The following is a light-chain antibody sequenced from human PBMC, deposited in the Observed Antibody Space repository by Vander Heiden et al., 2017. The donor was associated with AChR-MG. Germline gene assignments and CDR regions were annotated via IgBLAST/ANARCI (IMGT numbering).Light chain of an antibody. J-gene: IGLJ2*01. CDR1: SSNIGAGYD. CDR2: ANS. CDR3: QSYDSSHVV. Sequence: QSVLTQPPSVSGAPGQRVTISCTGSSSNIGAGYDVHWYQHIPATPPTLLIYANSTRPSGVPDRFSGSKSGTSASLAIPGLQAEDEADYSCQSYDSSHVVFGGGTTLTVL. V-gene: IGLV1-40*01.